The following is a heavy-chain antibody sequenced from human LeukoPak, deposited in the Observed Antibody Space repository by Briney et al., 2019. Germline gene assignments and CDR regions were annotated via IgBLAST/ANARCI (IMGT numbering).Heavy chain of an antibody. V-gene: IGHV4-39*07. J-gene: IGHJ5*02. CDR2: IYYSGRT. CDR3: ARGAYYDFWSGFLGFDP. Sequence: SETLSLICTVSGGSISSSTYYWGWIRQPPGKGLEWIGIIYYSGRTYYNPSLKSRVTISVDTSKNQFSLKLSSVTAADTAVYYCARGAYYDFWSGFLGFDPWGQGTLVTVSS. CDR1: GGSISSSTYY. D-gene: IGHD3-3*01.